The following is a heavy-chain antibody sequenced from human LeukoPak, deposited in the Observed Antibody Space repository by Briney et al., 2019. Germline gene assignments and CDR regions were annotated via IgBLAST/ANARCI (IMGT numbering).Heavy chain of an antibody. J-gene: IGHJ6*02. CDR2: IYTSGST. D-gene: IGHD4-17*01. Sequence: XETLSLTCTVSGGSIXSYYWSWIRQPAGKGLEWIGRIYTSGSTNYNPSLKSRVTMSVDTSKNQFSLKLSSVTAADTAVYYCARVLGYGDYYYYGMDVWGQGTTVTVSS. V-gene: IGHV4-4*07. CDR1: GGSIXSYY. CDR3: ARVLGYGDYYYYGMDV.